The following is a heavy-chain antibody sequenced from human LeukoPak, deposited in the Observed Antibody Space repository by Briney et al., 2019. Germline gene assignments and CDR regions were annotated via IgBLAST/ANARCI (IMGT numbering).Heavy chain of an antibody. CDR3: VRHEIGTSGWQGGFDY. J-gene: IGHJ4*02. CDR1: DGSISSSIYY. Sequence: SETLSLTCTVSDGSISSSIYYWGWIRQSPGKGLEWIGSINYSGSTYDNPSLKSRVTISGDTSKKHFSLKLSSVTAADTAVYYCVRHEIGTSGWQGGFDYWGQGTLVTVSS. CDR2: INYSGST. V-gene: IGHV4-39*01. D-gene: IGHD6-19*01.